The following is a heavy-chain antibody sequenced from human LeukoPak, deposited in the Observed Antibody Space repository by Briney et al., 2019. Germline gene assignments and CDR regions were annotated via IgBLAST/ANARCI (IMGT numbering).Heavy chain of an antibody. CDR3: ARDRALYDSRRGYYYTEDDY. CDR1: GFTFSSYW. V-gene: IGHV3-7*01. D-gene: IGHD3-22*01. Sequence: GGSLRLSCAASGFTFSSYWMSWVRQAPGKGLEWVANINQDGSEKYYVDSVKGRFTISRDNAKSSLYLQMNSLRAGDTAVYYCARDRALYDSRRGYYYTEDDYWGQGTLVTVSS. J-gene: IGHJ4*02. CDR2: INQDGSEK.